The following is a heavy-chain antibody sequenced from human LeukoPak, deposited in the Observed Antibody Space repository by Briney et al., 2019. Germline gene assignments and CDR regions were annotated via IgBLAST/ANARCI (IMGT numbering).Heavy chain of an antibody. V-gene: IGHV4-38-2*01. CDR2: IFHSGDI. CDR1: GFTINSYDY. CDR3: ARNCANLYYFDY. Sequence: SETLSLTCSVSGFTINSYDYWRWVRQPPGKGLEWIATIFHSGDIFHNPSLQSRVTMSVDTSKNHFFLKLSSVTAADTAVYYWARNCANLYYFDYWGQGALVTVSS. D-gene: IGHD4/OR15-4a*01. J-gene: IGHJ4*02.